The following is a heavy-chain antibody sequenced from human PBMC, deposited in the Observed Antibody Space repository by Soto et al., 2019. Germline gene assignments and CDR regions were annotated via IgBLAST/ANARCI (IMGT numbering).Heavy chain of an antibody. V-gene: IGHV3-7*01. CDR1: GFTFSSYW. Sequence: GGSLRLSCAASGFTFSSYWMSWVRQAPGKGLEWVANIKQDGSEKYYVDSVKGRFTISRDNAKNSLYLQMNSLRAEDTAVYYCARAGSIAAASDAFDIWGQGTMVTVSS. CDR3: ARAGSIAAASDAFDI. CDR2: IKQDGSEK. J-gene: IGHJ3*02. D-gene: IGHD6-13*01.